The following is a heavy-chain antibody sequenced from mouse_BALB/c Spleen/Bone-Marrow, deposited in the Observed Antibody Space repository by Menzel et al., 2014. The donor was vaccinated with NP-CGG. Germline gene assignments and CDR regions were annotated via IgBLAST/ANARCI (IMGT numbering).Heavy chain of an antibody. J-gene: IGHJ2*01. D-gene: IGHD2-14*01. CDR3: VAYYRYEYYFDY. CDR2: IDPENGNT. Sequence: DVQLQESGAELVRPGALVKLSCKASGSNIKDYYMHWVKQRPEQGLEWIGWIDPENGNTIYDPKFQGKASITADTSSNTAYLQLSSLTSEDTAVYYCVAYYRYEYYFDYWGQGTTLTVSS. V-gene: IGHV14-1*02. CDR1: GSNIKDYY.